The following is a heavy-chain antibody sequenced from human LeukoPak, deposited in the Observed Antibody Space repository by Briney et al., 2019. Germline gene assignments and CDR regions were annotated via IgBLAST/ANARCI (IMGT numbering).Heavy chain of an antibody. CDR2: IYTSGST. CDR3: AREDYGETYWYFDL. V-gene: IGHV4-4*07. J-gene: IGHJ2*01. D-gene: IGHD4-17*01. Sequence: SETLSLTCTVSGGSISSYYWSWIRQPAGKGLEWIGRIYTSGSTNYNPYLKSRVTMSVDTSKNQFSLKLSSVTAADTAVYYCAREDYGETYWYFDLWGRGTLVTVSS. CDR1: GGSISSYY.